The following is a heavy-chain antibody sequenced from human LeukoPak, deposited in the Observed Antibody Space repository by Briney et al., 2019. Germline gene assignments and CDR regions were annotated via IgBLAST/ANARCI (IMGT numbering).Heavy chain of an antibody. Sequence: PSETLSLTCTVSGGSISSSSYYWGWIRQPPGKGLEWIGSIYYSGSTYYNPSLKSRVTISVDTSKNQFSLKLSSVTAADTAVYYCATHRPYYYDSSGYYHDYWGQGTLVTVSS. J-gene: IGHJ4*02. CDR1: GGSISSSSYY. CDR2: IYYSGST. CDR3: ATHRPYYYDSSGYYHDY. D-gene: IGHD3-22*01. V-gene: IGHV4-39*07.